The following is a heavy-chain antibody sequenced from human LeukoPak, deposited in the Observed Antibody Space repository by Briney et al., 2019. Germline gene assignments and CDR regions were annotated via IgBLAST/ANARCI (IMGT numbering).Heavy chain of an antibody. D-gene: IGHD2-15*01. CDR2: IYYSGST. J-gene: IGHJ5*02. CDR1: VDSISSGNYY. V-gene: IGHV4-31*03. Sequence: SQTLSLTCTVSVDSISSGNYYWSWIRQYPGKGLEWIGYIYYSGSTYYNPSLKSRVTVSMDTSKNQFSLKLNSVSAADTAVYYCAREYRGYCSGSSCYGWFDPWGQGTLVTVSS. CDR3: AREYRGYCSGSSCYGWFDP.